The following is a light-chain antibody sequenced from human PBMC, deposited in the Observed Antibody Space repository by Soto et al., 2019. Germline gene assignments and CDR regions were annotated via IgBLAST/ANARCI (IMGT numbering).Light chain of an antibody. J-gene: IGLJ1*01. CDR1: STDVGGYDY. V-gene: IGLV2-14*01. Sequence: QSVLTQPASVSGSPGQSVTISCTGTSTDVGGYDYVSWYQQHPGKAPKLMIYEVIHRPSGVSNRFSGSKSGNTASLTISGLQAEDEADYYCGSYTSRNVLVFGTGTKLTVL. CDR2: EVI. CDR3: GSYTSRNVLV.